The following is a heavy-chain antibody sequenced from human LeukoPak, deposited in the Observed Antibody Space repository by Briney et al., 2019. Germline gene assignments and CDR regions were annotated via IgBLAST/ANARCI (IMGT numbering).Heavy chain of an antibody. J-gene: IGHJ6*02. CDR3: ARSFRGYSQGYYYYAMDV. D-gene: IGHD5-18*01. CDR2: MYHSGST. V-gene: IGHV4-59*01. CDR1: GGSISSYF. Sequence: SETLSLTCSVSGGSISSYFWSWIRQSPGKGLEWIGLMYHSGSTNYNPSLKSRVIMSQDTSTNQFSLQVNSVTAADSAVYYCARSFRGYSQGYYYYAMDVWGQGTTVTVFS.